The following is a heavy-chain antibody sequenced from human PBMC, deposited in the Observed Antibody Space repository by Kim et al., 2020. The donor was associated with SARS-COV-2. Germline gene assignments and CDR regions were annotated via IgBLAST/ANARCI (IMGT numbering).Heavy chain of an antibody. Sequence: SQTLSLTCAISGDSVSSSSSTWTWIRQSPSRRLEWLGRSYYRSKWYTDYAVSVQSRITINPDTSKNQFSLRLTSVTPEDTAVYYCVREKPFGAVDYWGQGNLVTVSS. V-gene: IGHV6-1*01. CDR1: GDSVSSSSST. D-gene: IGHD3-10*01. J-gene: IGHJ4*02. CDR3: VREKPFGAVDY. CDR2: SYYRSKWYT.